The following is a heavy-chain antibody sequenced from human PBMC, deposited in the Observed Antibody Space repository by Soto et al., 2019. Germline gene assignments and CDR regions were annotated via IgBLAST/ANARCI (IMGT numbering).Heavy chain of an antibody. V-gene: IGHV3-23*01. J-gene: IGHJ5*02. D-gene: IGHD3-10*01. Sequence: EVQLLESGGGLVQPGGSLRLSCAASGFTFSSYAMSWVRQAPGKGLEWVSAISGSGGSTYYADSVKGRFTISRDNSKNTLYMQMNSLRAEDTAVYYCAKDLGGQRITMVRGVIIAWFAPWGQGTLVTVSS. CDR1: GFTFSSYA. CDR2: ISGSGGST. CDR3: AKDLGGQRITMVRGVIIAWFAP.